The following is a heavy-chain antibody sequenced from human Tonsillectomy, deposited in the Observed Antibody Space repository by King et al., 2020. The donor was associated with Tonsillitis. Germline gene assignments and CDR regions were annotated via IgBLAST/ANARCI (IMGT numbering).Heavy chain of an antibody. Sequence: VQLVESGGGLVKPGGSLRLSCAASGFAFSSYSMNWVRQVPGKGLEWVSSITSSSTYIYYADSVKGRFTISRDNAKNSLYLQMNSLRAEDTAMYHCARAHTGHSSDWTYYFDYWGQGALVTVSS. CDR2: ITSSSTYI. J-gene: IGHJ4*02. V-gene: IGHV3-21*01. D-gene: IGHD6-25*01. CDR3: ARAHTGHSSDWTYYFDY. CDR1: GFAFSSYS.